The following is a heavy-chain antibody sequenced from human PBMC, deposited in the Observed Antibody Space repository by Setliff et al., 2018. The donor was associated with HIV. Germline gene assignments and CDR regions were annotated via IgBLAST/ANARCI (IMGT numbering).Heavy chain of an antibody. CDR1: GGSITSGGHY. D-gene: IGHD2-2*01. V-gene: IGHV4-31*02. J-gene: IGHJ4*02. Sequence: SETLSLTCSVSGGSITSGGHYWSWIRHLPGKGLEWIGYIHYTGSNFYNPSLTDRLTLSVDTSKNQFSLKLSSVIAADTAVYYCARHAAGPDGPFDYWGQGTLVTVSS. CDR2: IHYTGSN. CDR3: ARHAAGPDGPFDY.